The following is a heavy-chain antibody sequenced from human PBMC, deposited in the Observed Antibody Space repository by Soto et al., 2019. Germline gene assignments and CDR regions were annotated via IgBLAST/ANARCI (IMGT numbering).Heavy chain of an antibody. CDR2: ISSSGSTI. CDR1: GFTFSDYY. D-gene: IGHD3-10*01. V-gene: IGHV3-11*01. J-gene: IGHJ4*02. Sequence: GGSLRLSCAASGFTFSDYYMSWIRQAPGKGLEWVSYISSSGSTIYYADSVKGRFTISRDNAKNSLYLQMNSLRAEDTAVYYCARDEYDMVRGDIPMDYWGQGTLVTVSS. CDR3: ARDEYDMVRGDIPMDY.